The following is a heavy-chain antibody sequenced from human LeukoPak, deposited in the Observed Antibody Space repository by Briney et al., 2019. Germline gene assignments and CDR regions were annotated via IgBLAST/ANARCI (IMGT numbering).Heavy chain of an antibody. D-gene: IGHD3-22*01. CDR1: GGSFSGYY. J-gene: IGHJ3*02. CDR3: ARDAPTGVITLGAFDI. CDR2: INHSGST. Sequence: PSETLSLTCAVYGGSFSGYYWSWIRQPPGKGLEWIGEINHSGSTNYNPSLKSRVTISVDTSKNQFSLKLSSVTAADTAVYYCARDAPTGVITLGAFDIWGQGTMVTVSS. V-gene: IGHV4-34*01.